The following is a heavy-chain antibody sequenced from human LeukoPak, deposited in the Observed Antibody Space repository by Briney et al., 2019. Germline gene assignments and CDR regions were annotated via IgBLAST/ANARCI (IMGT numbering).Heavy chain of an antibody. CDR3: ARIDVFGYYYYMDV. J-gene: IGHJ6*03. Sequence: SGPVLVKPTETLTLTCTVSGFSLSNARMGVSWMRQPPGKALEWLAHIFSNDEKSYSTSLKSRLTISKDTSKSQVVLTMTNMDPVDTATYYCARIDVFGYYYYMDVWGKGTTVTVSS. CDR1: GFSLSNARMG. D-gene: IGHD3-10*01. V-gene: IGHV2-26*01. CDR2: IFSNDEK.